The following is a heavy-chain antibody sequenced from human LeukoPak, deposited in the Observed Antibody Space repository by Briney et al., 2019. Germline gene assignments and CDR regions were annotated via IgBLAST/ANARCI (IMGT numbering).Heavy chain of an antibody. J-gene: IGHJ4*02. Sequence: GGSLRLSCAASGFTFSSYEMNWVRQAPGKGLEWVSYISSSGSTIYYADSVKGRFTISRDNAKNSLYLQMNSLRAEDTAVYFCARGFPDFGSWFDYWGQGTLVTVSS. D-gene: IGHD6-13*01. CDR2: ISSSGSTI. CDR3: ARGFPDFGSWFDY. V-gene: IGHV3-48*03. CDR1: GFTFSSYE.